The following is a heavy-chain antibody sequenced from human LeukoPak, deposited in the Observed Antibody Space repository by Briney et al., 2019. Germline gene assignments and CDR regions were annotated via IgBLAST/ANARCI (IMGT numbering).Heavy chain of an antibody. Sequence: GGSRRLSCAASGFTISNYWMGWVRQAPGRGLEWVANINEDGSEKYYVDSVKGRFTISRDNGKNSLYLQINSLRAEDTAVFYCARGGYYSAWAEDYWGQGTLVTVSS. CDR1: GFTISNYW. CDR3: ARGGYYSAWAEDY. CDR2: INEDGSEK. D-gene: IGHD3-22*01. J-gene: IGHJ4*02. V-gene: IGHV3-7*01.